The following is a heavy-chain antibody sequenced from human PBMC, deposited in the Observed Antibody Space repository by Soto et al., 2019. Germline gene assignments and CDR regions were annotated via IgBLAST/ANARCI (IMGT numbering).Heavy chain of an antibody. CDR3: AKDPTSPRYCSSTSCYSGPAIFDY. CDR1: GFTFSSYA. J-gene: IGHJ4*02. Sequence: AAGSLRLSCAASGFTFSSYAMSWVRQAPGKGLEWVSAISGSGGSTYYADSVKGRFTISRDNSKNTLYLQMNSLRAEDTAVYYCAKDPTSPRYCSSTSCYSGPAIFDYWGQGTLVTVSS. D-gene: IGHD2-2*01. V-gene: IGHV3-23*01. CDR2: ISGSGGST.